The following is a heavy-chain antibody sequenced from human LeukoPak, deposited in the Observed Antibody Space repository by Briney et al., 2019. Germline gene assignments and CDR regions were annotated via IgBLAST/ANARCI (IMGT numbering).Heavy chain of an antibody. CDR1: GFTFDDYA. Sequence: GGSLRLSCAASGFTFDDYAMHWVRQAPGKGLELVSLISWDVGSSYYADSVKGLFTISRDNSKNYLYLQMNSLRDQDTALYYCAKDSQAVTGTGHIDYWGQGTLVTVS. D-gene: IGHD6-19*01. CDR3: AKDSQAVTGTGHIDY. J-gene: IGHJ4*02. V-gene: IGHV3-43D*03. CDR2: ISWDVGSS.